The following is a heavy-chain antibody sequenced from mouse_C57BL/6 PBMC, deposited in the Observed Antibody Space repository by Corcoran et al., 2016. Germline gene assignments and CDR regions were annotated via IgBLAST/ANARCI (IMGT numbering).Heavy chain of an antibody. CDR1: GYTFTDYY. J-gene: IGHJ2*01. V-gene: IGHV1-26*01. CDR2: INPNNGGT. CDR3: AIITTVRGY. Sequence: EVQLQQSGPELVKPGASVKISCKASGYTFTDYYMNWVKQSHGKSLEWIGDINPNNGGTSYNQKFKGKATLTVDKSSSTAYMELRSLTSEDSAVYYCAIITTVRGYWGQGTTLTVSS. D-gene: IGHD1-1*01.